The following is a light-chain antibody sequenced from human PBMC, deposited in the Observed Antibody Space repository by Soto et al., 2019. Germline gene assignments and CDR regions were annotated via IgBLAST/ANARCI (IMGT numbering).Light chain of an antibody. Sequence: EIVLTQSPGTLSLSPGERATLSCRASQSVSSSFLAWYQQKPGQAPRLLIYGASSRATGIPDRFSGSGSRTDFTLTISRLEPEDFAVYYCQQYDSSPSTFGPGTNVDIK. CDR2: GAS. CDR1: QSVSSSF. CDR3: QQYDSSPST. J-gene: IGKJ3*01. V-gene: IGKV3-20*01.